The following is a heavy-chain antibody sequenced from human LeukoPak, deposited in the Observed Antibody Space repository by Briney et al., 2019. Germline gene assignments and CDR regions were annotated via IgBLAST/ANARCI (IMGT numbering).Heavy chain of an antibody. Sequence: SGPTLVKPTQTLTLTCTFSGFSLSTTGVGVGWIRQSPGKALEWLAVNYWNDDKSYSPSLKSRLTVTKDTSKNQVVLIMTNMDPVDTATYYCAHKGRGSGSYNMWGQGTLVTVSS. CDR2: NYWNDDK. CDR1: GFSLSTTGVG. J-gene: IGHJ4*02. V-gene: IGHV2-5*01. D-gene: IGHD3-10*01. CDR3: AHKGRGSGSYNM.